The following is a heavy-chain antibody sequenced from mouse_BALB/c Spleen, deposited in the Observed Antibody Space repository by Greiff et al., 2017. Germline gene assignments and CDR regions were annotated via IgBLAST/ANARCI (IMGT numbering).Heavy chain of an antibody. D-gene: IGHD1-1*01. J-gene: IGHJ4*01. Sequence: QVHVKQSGPGLVAPSQSLSITCTVSGFSLTSYGVHWVRQPPGKGLEWLGVIWAGGSTNYNSALMSRLSISKDNSKSQVFLKMNSLQTDDTAMYYCARVCGTTDYYAMDYWGQGTSVTVSS. CDR2: IWAGGST. V-gene: IGHV2-9*02. CDR3: ARVCGTTDYYAMDY. CDR1: GFSLTSYG.